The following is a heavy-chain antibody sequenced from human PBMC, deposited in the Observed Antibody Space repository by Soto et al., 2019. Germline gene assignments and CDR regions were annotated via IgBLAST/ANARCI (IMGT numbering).Heavy chain of an antibody. V-gene: IGHV3-15*01. Sequence: GGSLRLSCAASGFTFSNAWMSWVRQAPGKGLEWVGRTKSKTDGGTTDYAAPVKGRFTISRDDSKNTLYLQMNSLKTEDTAVYYCTTVPLPGFWNWWYYFDYWGQGTLVTVSS. CDR2: TKSKTDGGTT. CDR1: GFTFSNAW. D-gene: IGHD2-8*02. CDR3: TTVPLPGFWNWWYYFDY. J-gene: IGHJ4*02.